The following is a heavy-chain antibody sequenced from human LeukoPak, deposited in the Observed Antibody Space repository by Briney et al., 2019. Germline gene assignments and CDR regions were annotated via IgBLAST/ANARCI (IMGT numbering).Heavy chain of an antibody. Sequence: SSETLSLTCAVYGGSFSDYYWNWIRQSPGKGLEWIGEIYHSGSTNYNPSLKSRVTISVDKSKNQFSLKLSSVTAADTAVYYCAREGGSYYGPPSWGQGTLVTVSS. CDR2: IYHSGST. V-gene: IGHV4-34*01. CDR1: GGSFSDYY. J-gene: IGHJ4*02. CDR3: AREGGSYYGPPS. D-gene: IGHD1-26*01.